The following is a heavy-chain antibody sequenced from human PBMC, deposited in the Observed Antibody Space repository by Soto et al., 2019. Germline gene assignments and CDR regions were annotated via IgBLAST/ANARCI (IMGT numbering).Heavy chain of an antibody. J-gene: IGHJ4*02. D-gene: IGHD3-10*01. CDR2: ISGSGGGT. CDR1: GFTFSTYA. CDR3: AKGASGLLWFCDF. V-gene: IGHV3-23*01. Sequence: GGSLRLSCAASGFTFSTYAMSWVRQAPGKGLEWVSTISGSGGGTYYAESVKGRFTISRDNSKNTLYLEMNTLRAEDTAVYYCAKGASGLLWFCDFWGQGTLVTVSS.